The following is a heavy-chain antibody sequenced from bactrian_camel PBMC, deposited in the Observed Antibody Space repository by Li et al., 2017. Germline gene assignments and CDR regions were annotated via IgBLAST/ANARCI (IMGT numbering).Heavy chain of an antibody. D-gene: IGHD2*01. V-gene: IGHV3S40*01. CDR1: GFTFNLVD. CDR2: INSLGGST. CDR3: QVQWSRGMVIPGTGLMSITT. Sequence: VQLVESGGGLVQPGGSLRLSCAASGFTFNLVDMSWVRQAPGKGLEWVSGINSLGGSTYYADSVKGRFTISRDNAKNTLYLQLNGLKAEDTAQYTVQVQWSRGMVIPGTGLMSITTGARGPRSPSP. J-gene: IGHJ4*01.